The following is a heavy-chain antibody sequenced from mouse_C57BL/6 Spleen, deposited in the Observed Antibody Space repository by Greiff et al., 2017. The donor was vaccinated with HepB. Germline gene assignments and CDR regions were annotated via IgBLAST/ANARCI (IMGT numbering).Heavy chain of an antibody. J-gene: IGHJ4*01. CDR1: GYAFSSSW. CDR3: ARSVLRLYAMDY. CDR2: IYPGDGDT. D-gene: IGHD1-1*01. V-gene: IGHV1-82*01. Sequence: QVQLQQSGPELVKPGASVKISCKASGYAFSSSWMNWVKQRPGKGLEWIGRIYPGDGDTNYNGKFKGKATLTADKSSSTAYMQLSSLTSEDSAVYFCARSVLRLYAMDYWGQGTSVTVTS.